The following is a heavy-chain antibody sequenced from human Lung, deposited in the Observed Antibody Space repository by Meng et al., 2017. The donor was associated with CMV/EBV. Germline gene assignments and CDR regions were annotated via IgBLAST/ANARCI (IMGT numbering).Heavy chain of an antibody. J-gene: IGHJ4*02. D-gene: IGHD3-10*01. CDR2: ISYDGSNK. V-gene: IGHV3-30*04. Sequence: GGSLRLXXAASGFTFSSYAMHWVRQAPGKGLEWVAVISYDGSNKYYADSVKGRFIISRDNSKNTLYLQMNSLRAEDTAVYYCARDRGSLWFGEFDYWGQGXLVTVSS. CDR1: GFTFSSYA. CDR3: ARDRGSLWFGEFDY.